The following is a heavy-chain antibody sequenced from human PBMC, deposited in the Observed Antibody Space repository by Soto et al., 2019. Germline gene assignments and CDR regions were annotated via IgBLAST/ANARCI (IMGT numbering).Heavy chain of an antibody. V-gene: IGHV4-30-2*01. J-gene: IGHJ3*01. CDR2: INHSGNT. Sequence: SETLSLTCAVSGGSITSGDYSWSWIRQPPGKGLEWIGYINHSGNTYYNPSLKSRVTMSVDRSKNQFSLKLTSVTAADTAVYYCARAGYCSGGSCYSDAFDVWGQGTMVTVSS. D-gene: IGHD2-15*01. CDR1: GGSITSGDYS. CDR3: ARAGYCSGGSCYSDAFDV.